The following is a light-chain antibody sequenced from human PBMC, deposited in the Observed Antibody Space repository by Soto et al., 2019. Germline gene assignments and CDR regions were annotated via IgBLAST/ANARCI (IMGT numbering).Light chain of an antibody. CDR3: QQYHNLPYT. CDR1: QSVSGN. Sequence: EKVMTQSPATLSVSPGERATLSCRASQSVSGNLAWYQQKPGQAPRLLIYGASARATDIPARFSGSGSGTAFTPTISSLQSEDSAVYYCQQYHNLPYTFGQGTRLEIK. J-gene: IGKJ2*01. CDR2: GAS. V-gene: IGKV3-15*01.